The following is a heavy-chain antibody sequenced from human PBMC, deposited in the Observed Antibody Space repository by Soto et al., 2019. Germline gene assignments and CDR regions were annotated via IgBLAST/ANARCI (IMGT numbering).Heavy chain of an antibody. V-gene: IGHV3-23*01. D-gene: IGHD3-10*01. Sequence: GGPLRLSCVASGFTFRTNPMSWVRQAPGKGLEWVSGVSDSGAKTYYADSVKGRFTVSRDNSKNTLYLEMKSLRAEDTAVYYCAKDFQFGGSGTGYFDNWGQGTLVTVSS. CDR3: AKDFQFGGSGTGYFDN. CDR1: GFTFRTNP. J-gene: IGHJ4*02. CDR2: VSDSGAKT.